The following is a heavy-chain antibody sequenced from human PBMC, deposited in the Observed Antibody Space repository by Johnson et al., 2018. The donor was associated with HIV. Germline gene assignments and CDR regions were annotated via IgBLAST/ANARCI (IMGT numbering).Heavy chain of an antibody. J-gene: IGHJ3*02. V-gene: IGHV3-66*01. CDR2: IYSGGST. Sequence: VQLVESGGGVVQPGKSLRLSCAASGFTVSSNYMSWVRQAPGKGLEWVSVIYSGGSTYYAYSVKGRFTISRDNSKNTLYLQMNSLRAEDTAVYYCARKKATVFSTTSTNYAFDIWGQGTMVTVSS. CDR1: GFTVSSNY. CDR3: ARKKATVFSTTSTNYAFDI. D-gene: IGHD1-1*01.